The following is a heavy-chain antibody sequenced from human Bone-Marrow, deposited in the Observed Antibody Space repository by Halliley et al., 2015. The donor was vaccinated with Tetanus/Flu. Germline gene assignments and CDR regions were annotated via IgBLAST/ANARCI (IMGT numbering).Heavy chain of an antibody. CDR3: ARDLGKIVTQDALDF. Sequence: SLRLSCSASGFSFGDYGWSWVRQAPGEGLEWVGVIWFDGSNRHFVDSVKGRFTISRDNSKNTLYLQMNSLGAEDTARYYCARDLGKIVTQDALDFWGQGTMVTVSS. CDR1: GFSFGDYG. V-gene: IGHV3-33*01. J-gene: IGHJ3*01. D-gene: IGHD2-15*01. CDR2: IWFDGSNR.